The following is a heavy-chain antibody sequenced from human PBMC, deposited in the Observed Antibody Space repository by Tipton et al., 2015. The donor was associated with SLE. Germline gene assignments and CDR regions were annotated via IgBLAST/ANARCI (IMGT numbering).Heavy chain of an antibody. CDR3: ARSVAPAAIGWFDP. V-gene: IGHV4-38-2*02. J-gene: IGHJ5*02. D-gene: IGHD2-2*01. CDR2: IYRSGST. Sequence: LRLSCTVSGFSISSGYYWGWMRQSPGKGLGWIGSIYRSGSTYYTPSLRSRVTISLDTSMNQFSLDLSSVTAADTAVYYCARSVAPAAIGWFDPWGQGTLVTVSS. CDR1: GFSISSGYY.